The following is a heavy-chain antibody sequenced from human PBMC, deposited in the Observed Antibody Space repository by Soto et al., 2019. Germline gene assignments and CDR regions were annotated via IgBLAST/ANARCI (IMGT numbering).Heavy chain of an antibody. D-gene: IGHD3-16*01. CDR1: GFTFSSYG. Sequence: PGGSLRLSCAASGFTFSSYGMHWVRQAPGKGLEWVAVIWYDGSNKYYADSVKGRFTISRDNSKNTLYLQMNSLRAEDTAVYYCAREGGGGYYYYRDVGGKGTTVTVSS. CDR2: IWYDGSNK. J-gene: IGHJ6*03. CDR3: AREGGGGYYYYRDV. V-gene: IGHV3-33*01.